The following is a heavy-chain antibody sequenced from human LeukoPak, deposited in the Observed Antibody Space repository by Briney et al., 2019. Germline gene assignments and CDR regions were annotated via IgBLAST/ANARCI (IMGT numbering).Heavy chain of an antibody. D-gene: IGHD2-2*01. Sequence: SSETLSLTCTVSGGSMNDYDWSWVRQPPGRGLEWIGYIFDIGNTNYNPSLKSRVTISLDTSKNQFSLRLNSVTAADTAVYYCAKGMMPDWFDPWGQGTLVTVSS. CDR2: IFDIGNT. CDR3: AKGMMPDWFDP. V-gene: IGHV4-59*01. CDR1: GGSMNDYD. J-gene: IGHJ5*02.